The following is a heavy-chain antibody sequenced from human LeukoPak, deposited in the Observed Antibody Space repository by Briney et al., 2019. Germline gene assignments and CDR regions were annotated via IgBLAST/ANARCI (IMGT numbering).Heavy chain of an antibody. J-gene: IGHJ5*02. V-gene: IGHV4-39*07. D-gene: IGHD3-9*01. CDR1: GRSISSSSYY. CDR3: ASHYYDILTGYYLGDNWFDP. Sequence: SETLSLTCTVSGRSISSSSYYWGWIRQPPGKGLEWIGSIYYSGSTYYNPSLKSRVTISVDTSKNQFSLKLSSVTAADTAVYYCASHYYDILTGYYLGDNWFDPWGQGTLVTVSS. CDR2: IYYSGST.